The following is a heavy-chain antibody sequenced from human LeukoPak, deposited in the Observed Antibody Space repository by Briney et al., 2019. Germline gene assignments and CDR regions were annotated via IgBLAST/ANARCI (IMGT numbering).Heavy chain of an antibody. CDR1: GFTFSSYA. CDR2: ISGSGGST. Sequence: PGGSLRLSCAASGFTFSSYAMSWVRQAPGKGLEWVSAISGSGGSTYYADSVKGRFTISRDNSKNTLYLQMNSLRAEDTAVYYCAKAPYSGSYWRGFDYWGQGTLVTVSS. D-gene: IGHD1-26*01. J-gene: IGHJ4*02. V-gene: IGHV3-23*01. CDR3: AKAPYSGSYWRGFDY.